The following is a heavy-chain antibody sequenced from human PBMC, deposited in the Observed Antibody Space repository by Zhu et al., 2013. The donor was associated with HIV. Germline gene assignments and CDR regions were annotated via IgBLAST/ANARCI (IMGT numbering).Heavy chain of an antibody. CDR1: GYTFTSYD. Sequence: QVQLVQSGAEVKKPGASVKVSCKASGYTFTSYDINWVRQATGQGLEWMGWMNPNSGNTGYAQKFQGRVTMTRNTSISTAYMELSSLRSEDTAVYYCARCPIAVAGNYYYYYGMDVWGQGTTVTVSS. D-gene: IGHD6-19*01. CDR2: MNPNSGNT. J-gene: IGHJ6*02. CDR3: ARCPIAVAGNYYYYYGMDV. V-gene: IGHV1-8*01.